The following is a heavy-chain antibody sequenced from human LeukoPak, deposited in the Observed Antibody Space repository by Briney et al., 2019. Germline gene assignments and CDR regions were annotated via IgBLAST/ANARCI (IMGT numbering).Heavy chain of an antibody. CDR1: GFSFSDYS. D-gene: IGHD6-19*01. Sequence: PGGSLRLSCAASGFSFSDYSMNWVRQAPGKGLEWVSYIGSVSSTMYYADSVKGRFTISRDNAKNSLYLEMNNLRAEDTAVYYCARDGGGWVIDYWGQGTLVTVSS. CDR2: IGSVSSTM. V-gene: IGHV3-48*04. CDR3: ARDGGGWVIDY. J-gene: IGHJ4*02.